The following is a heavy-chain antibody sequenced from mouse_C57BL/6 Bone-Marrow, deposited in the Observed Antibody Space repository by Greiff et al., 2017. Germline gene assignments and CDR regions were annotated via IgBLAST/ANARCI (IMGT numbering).Heavy chain of an antibody. CDR1: GFNIKDDY. V-gene: IGHV14-4*01. CDR2: IDPENGDT. CDR3: TTATITAVGATRYARDY. Sequence: EVKLQESGAELVRPGASVKLSCTASGFNIKDDYMHWVKQRPEQGLEWIGRIDPENGDTEYASKFQGKATITADTSSNTAYLQLSSLTSEDTAVXYGTTATITAVGATRYARDYWGQGTSVTVSS. D-gene: IGHD1-1*01. J-gene: IGHJ4*01.